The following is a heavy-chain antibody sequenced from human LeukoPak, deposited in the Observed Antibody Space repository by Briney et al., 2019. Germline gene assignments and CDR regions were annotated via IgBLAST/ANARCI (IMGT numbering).Heavy chain of an antibody. CDR1: GFTVSSNY. D-gene: IGHD6-6*01. J-gene: IGHJ6*03. Sequence: GGSLRLSCAASGFTVSSNYMSWVRQAPGKGLEWVSVIYSGGSTYYTDSVKGRFTISRDNSKNTLYLQMNSLRAEDTAVYYCAREVAAHHPYYYYYMDVWGKGTTVTVSS. CDR2: IYSGGST. CDR3: AREVAAHHPYYYYYMDV. V-gene: IGHV3-53*01.